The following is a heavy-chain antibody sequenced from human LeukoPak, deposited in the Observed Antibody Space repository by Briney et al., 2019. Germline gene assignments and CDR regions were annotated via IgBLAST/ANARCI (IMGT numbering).Heavy chain of an antibody. CDR1: GFTFSSYS. D-gene: IGHD5-18*01. J-gene: IGHJ4*02. CDR2: ISSSSSYK. Sequence: GGSLRLSCAASGFTFSSYSMNWVRQAPGKGLEWVSSISSSSSYKYYTDSVKGRFTISRDNAKNSLYLQMNSLRAEDTAVYYCARDQPYPGYGYFDYWGQGTLSPSPQ. V-gene: IGHV3-21*01. CDR3: ARDQPYPGYGYFDY.